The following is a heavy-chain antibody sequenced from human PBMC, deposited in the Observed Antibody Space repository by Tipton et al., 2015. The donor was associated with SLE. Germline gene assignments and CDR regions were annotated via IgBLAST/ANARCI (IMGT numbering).Heavy chain of an antibody. J-gene: IGHJ3*02. D-gene: IGHD6-13*01. CDR3: ARSLNVIAAVYDI. V-gene: IGHV3-49*03. Sequence: SLRLSCRDSDPAFGEYGMSWFRQAPGKGLEWVAFIRSNAHGGTTQYAASVSGRFTISRDDSNSMLSLQMNSLKTEDTAVYYCARSLNVIAAVYDIWGQGTMVTIS. CDR1: DPAFGEYG. CDR2: IRSNAHGGTT.